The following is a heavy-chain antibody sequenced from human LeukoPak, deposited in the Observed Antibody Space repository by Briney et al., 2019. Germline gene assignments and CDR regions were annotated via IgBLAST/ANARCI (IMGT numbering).Heavy chain of an antibody. J-gene: IGHJ4*02. CDR1: GFTFARYS. V-gene: IGHV3-7*01. D-gene: IGHD3-10*01. Sequence: PRGSLTHSCAASGFTFARYSMSWVGPPPGRGREWGANRKYDGSDKYYVACAKGRFTISRDNAKNSLHLQMNSLTDEDTAVYYCARERGVRPWDWGQGTLVTVSS. CDR3: ARERGVRPWD. CDR2: RKYDGSDK.